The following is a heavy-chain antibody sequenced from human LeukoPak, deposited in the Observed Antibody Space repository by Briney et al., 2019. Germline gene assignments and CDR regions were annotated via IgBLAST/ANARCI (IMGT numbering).Heavy chain of an antibody. D-gene: IGHD2-15*01. CDR1: GLTFNNYW. CDR3: ATRMG. V-gene: IGHV3-7*01. Sequence: PGGSLRLSCAASGLTFNNYWMNWVRQAPGKGLEWVANIKQDGSEKYYVESVKGRFTISRDNAKNSLYLQMNSLRAEDTAVYYCATRMGWGQGTLVTVSS. CDR2: IKQDGSEK. J-gene: IGHJ4*02.